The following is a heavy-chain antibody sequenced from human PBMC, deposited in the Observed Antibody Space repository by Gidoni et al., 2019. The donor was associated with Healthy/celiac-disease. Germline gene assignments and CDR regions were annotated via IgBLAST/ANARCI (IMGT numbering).Heavy chain of an antibody. CDR1: GFTFSSYG. Sequence: QVQLVESGGGVVQPGRSLRLSCAASGFTFSSYGMHWVRQAPGKGLGWVAVIWYDGSNKNDAASVKGRFTISRDNSKNTLYLQMNSLGAEDTAVYYCARDSPTDIPYFDYWGQGTLVTVSS. CDR2: IWYDGSNK. V-gene: IGHV3-33*01. CDR3: ARDSPTDIPYFDY. D-gene: IGHD2-21*01. J-gene: IGHJ4*02.